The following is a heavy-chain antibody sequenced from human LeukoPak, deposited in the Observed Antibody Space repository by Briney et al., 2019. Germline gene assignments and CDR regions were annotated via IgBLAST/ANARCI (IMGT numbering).Heavy chain of an antibody. CDR1: GYSFNTYW. CDR3: ARRQGCSSTSCPPDY. Sequence: GESLKISGRGSGYSFNTYWSGWVRQRPRKRLEWMGIIYPGDSDTRYSPSFQGDVTTSADKSINTASLQWSSLKGSDNAMYYCARRQGCSSTSCPPDYWGQGTLVTVSS. D-gene: IGHD2-2*01. J-gene: IGHJ4*02. V-gene: IGHV5-51*01. CDR2: IYPGDSDT.